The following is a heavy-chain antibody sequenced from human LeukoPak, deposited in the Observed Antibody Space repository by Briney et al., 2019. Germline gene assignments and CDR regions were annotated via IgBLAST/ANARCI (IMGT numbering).Heavy chain of an antibody. Sequence: VASVTVSCTASGYTFTVYYMHWVRQAPGQGLEWMGWINPNSGGTNYAQKFQGWVTMTRDTSISTAYMELSRLRSDDTAVYYCARLAPGIAPYFDYWGQGTLVTVSS. V-gene: IGHV1-2*04. CDR2: INPNSGGT. CDR3: ARLAPGIAPYFDY. J-gene: IGHJ4*02. CDR1: GYTFTVYY. D-gene: IGHD6-13*01.